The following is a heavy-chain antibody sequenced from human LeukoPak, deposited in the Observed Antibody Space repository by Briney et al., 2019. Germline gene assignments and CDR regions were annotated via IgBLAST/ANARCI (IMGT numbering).Heavy chain of an antibody. Sequence: PSETLSLTCAVSGYSISISYYWGWIRQPPGQGLEWIGTISHSGTTFYNSSLQTRVTISLDTSRNRFSLNLTSATAADTAIYYCATFFGVIDDPLDYWGHGTLVTVSA. CDR3: ATFFGVIDDPLDY. J-gene: IGHJ4*01. CDR1: GYSISISYY. V-gene: IGHV4-38-2*01. CDR2: ISHSGTT. D-gene: IGHD3-3*01.